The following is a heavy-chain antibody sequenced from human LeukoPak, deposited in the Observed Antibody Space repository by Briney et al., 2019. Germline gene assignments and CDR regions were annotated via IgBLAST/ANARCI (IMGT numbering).Heavy chain of an antibody. CDR3: ARPTGLRFFDY. CDR1: GYSFATYW. J-gene: IGHJ4*01. D-gene: IGHD4-11*01. V-gene: IGHV5-51*01. CDR2: IYPGDSDT. Sequence: TGAPLKISCKGSGYSFATYWIGWVRPLPGKGLEWMGVIYPGDSDTRYSPSFQGQVTISADKSISTAYLQWGSLKASDTAMYYCARPTGLRFFDYWGQGTLVTVS.